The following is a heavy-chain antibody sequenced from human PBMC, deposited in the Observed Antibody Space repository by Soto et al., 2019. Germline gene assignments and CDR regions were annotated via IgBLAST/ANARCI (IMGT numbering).Heavy chain of an antibody. Sequence: QVQLVQSGAEVKKPGASVKVSCKASGYTFTSYGISWVRQAPGQGLEWMGWISAYNGNTNYAQKLQGRVTMTTDTSTSTAYMELRSLRSDDTAVYSCARDQPQYYSASSGYFDYWGQGTRVTVSS. CDR2: ISAYNGNT. CDR3: ARDQPQYYSASSGYFDY. J-gene: IGHJ4*02. D-gene: IGHD3-22*01. V-gene: IGHV1-18*01. CDR1: GYTFTSYG.